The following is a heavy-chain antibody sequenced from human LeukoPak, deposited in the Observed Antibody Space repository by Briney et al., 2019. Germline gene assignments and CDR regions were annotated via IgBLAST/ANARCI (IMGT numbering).Heavy chain of an antibody. D-gene: IGHD1-14*01. CDR1: GFTFSNYW. Sequence: GGSLRLSCAASGFTFSNYWMSWVRQAPGKGLEWVANIKQDGGEKYYVDSVKGRFIISRDNAKNSLYLQMNNLRAEDTAVYYCARAPGNRNLDYWGQGTLVTVSS. V-gene: IGHV3-7*01. J-gene: IGHJ4*02. CDR3: ARAPGNRNLDY. CDR2: IKQDGGEK.